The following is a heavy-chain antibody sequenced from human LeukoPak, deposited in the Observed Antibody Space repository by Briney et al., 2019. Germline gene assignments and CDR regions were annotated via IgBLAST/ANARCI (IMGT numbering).Heavy chain of an antibody. Sequence: GRSQRLSCAASGFTFDDYAMHWVRQAPGKGLEWVSGISWNSGSIGYADSVKGRFTISGDNAKNSLYLQMNSLRAEDTALYYCAKDKGPYYGSGSYDYWGQGTLVTVSS. J-gene: IGHJ4*02. CDR3: AKDKGPYYGSGSYDY. CDR2: ISWNSGSI. CDR1: GFTFDDYA. V-gene: IGHV3-9*01. D-gene: IGHD3-10*01.